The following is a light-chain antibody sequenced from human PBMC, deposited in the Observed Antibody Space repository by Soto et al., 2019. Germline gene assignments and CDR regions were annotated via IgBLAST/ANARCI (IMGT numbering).Light chain of an antibody. J-gene: IGLJ2*01. CDR3: QSFDSSLSGRVV. Sequence: QAVVTQPPSVSGAPGQRVTLSCTGSSSNIGAGYAVNWYQQLPGAAPKPLISADNNRPSGVPDRFSGSKSGTSASLAITGLQEEDEADYYCQSFDSSLSGRVVFGGGTKVTVL. CDR1: SSNIGAGYA. CDR2: ADN. V-gene: IGLV1-40*01.